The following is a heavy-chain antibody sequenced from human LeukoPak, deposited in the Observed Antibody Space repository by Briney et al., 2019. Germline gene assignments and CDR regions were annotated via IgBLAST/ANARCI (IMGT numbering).Heavy chain of an antibody. Sequence: GASVKVSCKASGYTFTTYDINWVRQASGQGLEWMGWMNPNSGNTGYAQKFQGRVTMTRNTSTTTAYMELNSLRSEDTAVYYCASEQWLKREGVYYHYGVAVWGQGTTVTVSS. CDR3: ASEQWLKREGVYYHYGVAV. CDR2: MNPNSGNT. CDR1: GYTFTTYD. D-gene: IGHD6-19*01. J-gene: IGHJ6*02. V-gene: IGHV1-8*01.